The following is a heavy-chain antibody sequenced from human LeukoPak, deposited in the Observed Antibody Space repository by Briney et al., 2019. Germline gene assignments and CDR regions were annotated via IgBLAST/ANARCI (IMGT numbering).Heavy chain of an antibody. CDR3: TIEKGMEDFCDM. J-gene: IGHJ3*02. CDR1: GYTFNDYA. CDR2: INTYNFKT. D-gene: IGHD3-3*01. V-gene: IGHV1-18*04. Sequence: EASVTVSCKASGYTFNDYAIAWVRQAPGQGLGWMGWINTYNFKTNTAQKFLGRVTMTTDTFSSTAYMELASLTSDDTAVYYCTIEKGMEDFCDMWGRGTMVIVSS.